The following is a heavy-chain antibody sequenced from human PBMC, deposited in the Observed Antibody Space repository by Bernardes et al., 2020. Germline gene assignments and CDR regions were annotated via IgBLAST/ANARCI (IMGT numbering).Heavy chain of an antibody. CDR3: ARTPRRNVVLDTRGIWGSSRYTKPKYSFDY. Sequence: SETLSLTCAVYGGSFSAYYWTWIRQPPGKGLEWIGEINHSGSTNYNPSLKSRVTISVDTSKNHFSLKLTSVTPADTAAYYCARTPRRNVVLDTRGIWGSSRYTKPKYSFDYWGQGTLVTVSS. D-gene: IGHD3-16*02. CDR1: GGSFSAYY. CDR2: INHSGST. J-gene: IGHJ4*02. V-gene: IGHV4-34*01.